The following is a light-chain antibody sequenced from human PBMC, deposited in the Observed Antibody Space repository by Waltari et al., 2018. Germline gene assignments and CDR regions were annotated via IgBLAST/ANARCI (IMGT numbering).Light chain of an antibody. CDR2: AAS. J-gene: IGKJ4*01. Sequence: DIQMTQSPSSLSASVGDRVTITCRASQSISSYLNWYQQKLGKAPKLLIYAASSLQSGVASRFSGSGSGTDFTRTISSLQPEEFATYYCQQSYSTLLTFGGGTKVEIK. V-gene: IGKV1-39*01. CDR1: QSISSY. CDR3: QQSYSTLLT.